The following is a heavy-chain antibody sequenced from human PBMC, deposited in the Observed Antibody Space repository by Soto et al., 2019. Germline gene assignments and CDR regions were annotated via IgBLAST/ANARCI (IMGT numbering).Heavy chain of an antibody. CDR1: GYTFTDFY. V-gene: IGHV1-2*02. CDR3: ATGTNGTTGWYHP. CDR2: INPKTGDT. J-gene: IGHJ5*02. Sequence: QVQLVQSGTEVKKPGASVTVSCKSSGYTFTDFYLHWLRQAPGQGLEWVGWINPKTGDTKSSQKFQGRVTMSRDTSVSTAYIDLTSLTSDDTAMYYCATGTNGTTGWYHPWGQGTRVT. D-gene: IGHD1-1*01.